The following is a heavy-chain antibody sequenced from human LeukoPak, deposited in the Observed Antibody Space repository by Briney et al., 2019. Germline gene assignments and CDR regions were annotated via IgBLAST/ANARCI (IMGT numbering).Heavy chain of an antibody. CDR3: AKDPRVGSRVATPCH. CDR1: GFTFTSYA. Sequence: GGSLRLSCAAPGFTFTSYAMSWVRQAPGKGLEWVSAISGSGGSTYYADSVKGRFTISRDNSKSTLFLQMNSLRAEDTAVYYCAKDPRVGSRVATPCHWGQGTLVTVSS. CDR2: ISGSGGST. D-gene: IGHD5-24*01. V-gene: IGHV3-23*01. J-gene: IGHJ4*02.